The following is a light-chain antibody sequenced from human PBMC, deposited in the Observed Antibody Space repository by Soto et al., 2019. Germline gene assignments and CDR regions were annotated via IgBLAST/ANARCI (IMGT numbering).Light chain of an antibody. V-gene: IGLV2-14*01. CDR2: DVS. CDR3: SSYTSSSTHNYV. Sequence: QSVLTQPASVSGSPGQSIPISCTGTSSDVGGYNYVSWYQQHPGKAPKLMIYDVSNRPSGVSNRFSGSKSGNTASLTISGLQAEDEADYYCSSYTSSSTHNYVFGTGTKVTVL. CDR1: SSDVGGYNY. J-gene: IGLJ1*01.